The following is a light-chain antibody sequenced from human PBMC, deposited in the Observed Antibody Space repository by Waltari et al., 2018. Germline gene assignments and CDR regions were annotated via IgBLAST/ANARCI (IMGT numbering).Light chain of an antibody. Sequence: EIVLTQSPATLSLSPGERDTLSCRASQSINTNLAWYQQKPGQAPRLLIYDASNRATGIPARVSGSGSGTDFTLTIRSLEREEFAVYYCQQRRTWPSITFGQGTRLEIK. CDR1: QSINTN. CDR2: DAS. V-gene: IGKV3-11*01. CDR3: QQRRTWPSIT. J-gene: IGKJ5*01.